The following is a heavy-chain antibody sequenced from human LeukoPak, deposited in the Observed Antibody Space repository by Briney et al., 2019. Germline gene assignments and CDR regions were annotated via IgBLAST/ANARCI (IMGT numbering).Heavy chain of an antibody. CDR2: ISSSGSTI. CDR1: EFTFSDYY. J-gene: IGHJ3*02. CDR3: ASPTSPLLSWAFDI. Sequence: KPGGSLRLSCAASEFTFSDYYMSWIRQAPGKGLEWVSYISSSGSTIYYADSVKGRFTISRDNAKNSLYLQMNSLRAEDTAVYYCASPTSPLLSWAFDIWGQGTMVTVSS. D-gene: IGHD3-16*01. V-gene: IGHV3-11*01.